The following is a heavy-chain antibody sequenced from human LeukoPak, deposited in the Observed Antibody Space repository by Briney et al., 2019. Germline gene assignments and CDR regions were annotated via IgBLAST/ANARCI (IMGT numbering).Heavy chain of an antibody. CDR1: GFTFSSYG. CDR3: AKHYYDSSGYSGFDY. D-gene: IGHD3-22*01. J-gene: IGHJ4*02. Sequence: PGGSLRLSCAASGFTFSSYGMSWVRQAPGKGLEWVSAIGGSGGGTYYADSVKGRLTISRDNSKNTSYLQMNSLRADDTAVYYCAKHYYDSSGYSGFDYWGQGTLVTVSS. CDR2: IGGSGGGT. V-gene: IGHV3-23*01.